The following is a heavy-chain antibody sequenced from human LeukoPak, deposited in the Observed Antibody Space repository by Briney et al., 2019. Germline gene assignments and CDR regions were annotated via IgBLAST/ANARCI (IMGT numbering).Heavy chain of an antibody. Sequence: PSETLSLTCTVSGGSIRSYYWSWIRQPPGKGLEWIGYIYYSGSTDSNPSLKSRVTISVDTPKNQISLNLSSVTAADTAVYYCARTYCRGGSCHFDYWGQGTLVTVSS. CDR3: ARTYCRGGSCHFDY. D-gene: IGHD2-15*01. V-gene: IGHV4-59*08. J-gene: IGHJ4*02. CDR1: GGSIRSYY. CDR2: IYYSGST.